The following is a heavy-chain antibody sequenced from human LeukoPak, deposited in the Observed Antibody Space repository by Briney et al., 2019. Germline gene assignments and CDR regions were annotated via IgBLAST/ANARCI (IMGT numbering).Heavy chain of an antibody. CDR3: ARERSGIDAFDI. Sequence: PSETLSLTCTVSGGSIRSYYWSWIRQPPGQGLEWIGYIYYSGSTNYNPSLKSRVTISVDRSKNQFSLKLSSVTAADTAVYYCARERSGIDAFDIWGQGTMVTVSS. CDR2: IYYSGST. CDR1: GGSIRSYY. J-gene: IGHJ3*02. V-gene: IGHV4-59*12. D-gene: IGHD5-12*01.